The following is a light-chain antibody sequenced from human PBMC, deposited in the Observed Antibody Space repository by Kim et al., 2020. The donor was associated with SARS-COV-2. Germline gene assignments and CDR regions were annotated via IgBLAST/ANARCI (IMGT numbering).Light chain of an antibody. J-gene: IGKJ1*01. CDR1: RPGFNTSNRKDY. Sequence: LGERATINCKSNRPGFNTSNRKDYIAWYQKKPGQPPKLLIYWASTRESGVPDRFSGGGSGTNFTLTISSLQAEDVAVYYCQQRGTFGQGTKVDIK. V-gene: IGKV4-1*01. CDR2: WAS. CDR3: QQRGT.